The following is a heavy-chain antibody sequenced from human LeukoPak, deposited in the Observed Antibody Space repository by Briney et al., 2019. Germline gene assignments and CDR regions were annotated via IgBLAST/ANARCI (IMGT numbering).Heavy chain of an antibody. CDR3: ASDFGEYYYYGMDV. CDR1: GGSISSYY. V-gene: IGHV4-59*01. J-gene: IGHJ6*02. Sequence: SETLSLTCTVSGGSISSYYWSWIRQPPGKGLEWIGYIYYSGSTNYNPSLKSRVTISADTSKNQFSLKLSSVTAADTAVYYCASDFGEYYYYGMDVWGQGTTVTVSS. D-gene: IGHD3-10*01. CDR2: IYYSGST.